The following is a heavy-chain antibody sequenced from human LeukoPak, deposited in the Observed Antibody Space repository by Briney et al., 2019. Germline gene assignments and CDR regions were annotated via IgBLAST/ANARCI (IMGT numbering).Heavy chain of an antibody. CDR1: GGSFSGYY. V-gene: IGHV4-34*01. D-gene: IGHD2-15*01. CDR2: INHSGST. CDR3: ARGRSVAAATTPNIDY. Sequence: PSETLSLTCAVYGGSFSGYYWSWIRQPPGKGLEWIGEINHSGSTNYNPSPKSRVTISVDTSKNQFSLKLSSVTAADTAVYYCARGRSVAAATTPNIDYWGQGTLVTVSS. J-gene: IGHJ4*02.